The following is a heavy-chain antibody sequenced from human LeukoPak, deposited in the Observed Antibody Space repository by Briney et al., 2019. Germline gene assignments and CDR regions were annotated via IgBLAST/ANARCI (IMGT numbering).Heavy chain of an antibody. V-gene: IGHV3-64*01. CDR3: AKGGGYEAQYYYYYLDV. CDR1: GFTFSDYA. CDR2: ISGNGGST. Sequence: GGSLRLSCAASGFTFSDYAIHWVRHCPGKGLEYVSTISGNGGSTFYANSVKGRFTISRDNSKNTLYLQMKSLRAEDTAVYYCAKGGGYEAQYYYYYLDVWGKGTTVTISS. J-gene: IGHJ6*03. D-gene: IGHD5-12*01.